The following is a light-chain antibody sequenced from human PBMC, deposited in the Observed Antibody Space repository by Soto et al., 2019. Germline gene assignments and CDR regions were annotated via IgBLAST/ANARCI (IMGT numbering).Light chain of an antibody. CDR1: ESIRRW. CDR3: QQYNRFSTWT. Sequence: DIQMTQSPSTVSASVGDGVTITCRASESIRRWLAWYQVKPGKAPTVLIYDASTLQRGVPSRFSGSGSGTEFTLTISSLLPDDFATYHCQQYNRFSTWTFGQGTKVDIK. CDR2: DAS. V-gene: IGKV1-5*01. J-gene: IGKJ1*01.